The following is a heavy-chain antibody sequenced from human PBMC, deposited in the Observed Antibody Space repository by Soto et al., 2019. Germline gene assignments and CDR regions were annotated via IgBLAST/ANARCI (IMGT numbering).Heavy chain of an antibody. J-gene: IGHJ5*02. CDR1: GYSITAGGYY. CDR2: LYSSGSI. CDR3: ARMYSSGSGWFHP. V-gene: IGHV4-31*03. D-gene: IGHD6-19*01. Sequence: SETLSLTCFVSGYSITAGGYYWSWIRHHPGKGLEWIGSLYSSGSIIYNPSLRSRVSISGGTSSNQFSMSLTSVTAADTARYYCARMYSSGSGWFHPWGQGTLVTVSS.